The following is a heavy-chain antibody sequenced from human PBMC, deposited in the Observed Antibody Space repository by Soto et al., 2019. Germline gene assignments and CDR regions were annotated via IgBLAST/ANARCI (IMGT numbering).Heavy chain of an antibody. CDR3: AIPYSNYDIATWDWFDP. J-gene: IGHJ5*02. Sequence: GASVKVSCKASGYTFTSYGISWVRQAPGQGLEWMGWISAYNGNTNYAQKLQGRVTMTTDTSTSTAYMELRSLRSDDTAVYYFAIPYSNYDIATWDWFDPWGQRTLVPVSS. CDR1: GYTFTSYG. D-gene: IGHD4-4*01. CDR2: ISAYNGNT. V-gene: IGHV1-18*01.